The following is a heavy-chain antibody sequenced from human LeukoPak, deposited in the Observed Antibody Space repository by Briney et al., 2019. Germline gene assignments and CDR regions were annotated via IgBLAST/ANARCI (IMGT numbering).Heavy chain of an antibody. Sequence: SETLSLTCAVSGGSFSGYYWSWIRRPPGKGLEWIGEINHSGSTNYNPSLKSRVTISVDTSKNQFSLKLSSVTAADTAVYYCARVVRLTYYYYYMDVWGKGTTVTVSS. V-gene: IGHV4-34*01. CDR2: INHSGST. CDR3: ARVVRLTYYYYYMDV. CDR1: GGSFSGYY. J-gene: IGHJ6*03.